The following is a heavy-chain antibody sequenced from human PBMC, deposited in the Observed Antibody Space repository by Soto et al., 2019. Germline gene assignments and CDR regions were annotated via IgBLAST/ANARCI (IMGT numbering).Heavy chain of an antibody. D-gene: IGHD3-10*01. CDR3: AASIFFRGMDV. Sequence: PGESLKISCKGSGYTSTNYWIGWVRQMPGKGLEWMGIIYPGDSDTKYNPSFQGQVTISADKSITTTYLQWSSLKASDTAIYYCAASIFFRGMDVRGQGTTVTVSS. J-gene: IGHJ6*02. V-gene: IGHV5-51*01. CDR1: GYTSTNYW. CDR2: IYPGDSDT.